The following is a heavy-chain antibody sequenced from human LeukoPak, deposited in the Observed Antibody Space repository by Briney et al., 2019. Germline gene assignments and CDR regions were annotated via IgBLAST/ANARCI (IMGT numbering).Heavy chain of an antibody. V-gene: IGHV4-59*01. CDR2: VYYSGST. CDR3: ARGLWGSDAFYL. J-gene: IGHJ3*01. Sequence: PSETLSLTCTVSGGSISSYYWSWVRQPPGKGLEWIGYVYYSGSTNYNPSLKSRVTISVDTSKNQFSLKLSSVTAADTAVYYCARGLWGSDAFYLWGQGTMVTVSS. D-gene: IGHD3-10*01. CDR1: GGSISSYY.